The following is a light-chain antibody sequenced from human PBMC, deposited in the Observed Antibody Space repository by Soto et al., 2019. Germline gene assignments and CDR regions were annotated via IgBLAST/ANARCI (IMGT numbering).Light chain of an antibody. CDR1: QDISNY. CDR2: GAS. J-gene: IGKJ3*01. Sequence: DIQMTQSPSSLSASVGDRVTITCQASQDISNYLNWYQQKLGKAPKLLIYGASNLETGVPSRFSGSGSGTDFTFTISSLQPEDIATYYCQQYDNLPFTFGPGTKVDIK. V-gene: IGKV1-33*01. CDR3: QQYDNLPFT.